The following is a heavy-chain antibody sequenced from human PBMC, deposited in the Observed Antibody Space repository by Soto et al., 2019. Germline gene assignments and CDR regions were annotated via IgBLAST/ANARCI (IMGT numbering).Heavy chain of an antibody. CDR1: GFTFSSYS. CDR3: ARDSSTPLRYFDWLSDAFDI. Sequence: EVQLVESGGGQVKPGGSLRLSCAASGFTFSSYSMNWVRQAPGKGLEWVSSISSSSSYIYYADSVKGRFTISRDNAKNSLYLQMNSLRAEATAVYYCARDSSTPLRYFDWLSDAFDIWGQGTMVTVSS. D-gene: IGHD3-9*01. J-gene: IGHJ3*02. V-gene: IGHV3-21*01. CDR2: ISSSSSYI.